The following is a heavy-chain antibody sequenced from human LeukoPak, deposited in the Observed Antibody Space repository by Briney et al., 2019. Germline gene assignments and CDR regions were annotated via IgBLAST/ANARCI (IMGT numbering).Heavy chain of an antibody. CDR1: GFTFSSYA. D-gene: IGHD2-15*01. J-gene: IGHJ6*02. CDR2: ISGSGNRT. Sequence: HPGGSLRLSYAASGFTFSSYAMSWVRQAPGKGLEWVSSISGSGNRTYYADSVKGRFTISRDNSKNTLFLQMNSLRAEDTAVYYCAKNLYCGGGSCYPSALGMDVWGQGTTVTVSS. V-gene: IGHV3-23*01. CDR3: AKNLYCGGGSCYPSALGMDV.